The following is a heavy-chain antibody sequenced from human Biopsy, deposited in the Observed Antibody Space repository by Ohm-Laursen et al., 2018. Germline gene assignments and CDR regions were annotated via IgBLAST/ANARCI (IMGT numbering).Heavy chain of an antibody. J-gene: IGHJ6*02. D-gene: IGHD2/OR15-2a*01. CDR2: IYYSWST. CDR1: GGSISSDY. Sequence: GTLSLTCTVSGGSISSDYWSWIRQTPGKGLEWIGYIYYSWSTNYNPSLKSRVTISVDTSKNQFSLGLNSVTAADTAVYYCARATNSTGWPYYYFYGMDVWGQGTTVTVSS. CDR3: ARATNSTGWPYYYFYGMDV. V-gene: IGHV4-59*01.